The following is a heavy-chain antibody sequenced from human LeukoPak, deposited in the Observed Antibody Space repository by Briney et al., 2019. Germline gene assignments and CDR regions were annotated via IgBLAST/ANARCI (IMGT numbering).Heavy chain of an antibody. V-gene: IGHV1-69*13. Sequence: GASVKVSCKASGGTFSSYAISWVRQAPGQGLEWMGGIIPIFGTANYAQKFQGRVTITAGESTSTAYVELSSLRSEDTAVYYCARGGGSYGSGRRRQTIIDYWGQGTLVTVSS. D-gene: IGHD3-10*01. CDR1: GGTFSSYA. CDR2: IIPIFGTA. CDR3: ARGGGSYGSGRRRQTIIDY. J-gene: IGHJ4*02.